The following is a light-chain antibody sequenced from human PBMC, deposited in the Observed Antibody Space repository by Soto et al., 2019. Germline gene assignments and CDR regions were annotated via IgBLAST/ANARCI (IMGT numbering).Light chain of an antibody. CDR3: CSYAGTFTYV. CDR1: SSDVGGYNY. Sequence: QSALTQPRSVSGFPGQSVTISCTGTSSDVGGYNYVSWFQQHPGKAPKLMIYAVTERPSGVPDRFSGSKSGNTASLTISGLQAEDEADYYCCSYAGTFTYVFGTGTKVTVL. J-gene: IGLJ1*01. CDR2: AVT. V-gene: IGLV2-11*01.